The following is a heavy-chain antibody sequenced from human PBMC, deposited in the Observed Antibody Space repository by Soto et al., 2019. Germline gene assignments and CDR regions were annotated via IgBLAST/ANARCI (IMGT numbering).Heavy chain of an antibody. V-gene: IGHV3-33*01. Sequence: PGGSLRLSCATSGFTFRDYGMHWFRRAPGKGLEWVAVIWYDGSKKYYTDSVKGRFTISRDDSMNTLYLEMNNLRVEDTAVYYCARDLCSGYYCFDSWGQGTLVTVSS. CDR1: GFTFRDYG. CDR2: IWYDGSKK. CDR3: ARDLCSGYYCFDS. J-gene: IGHJ4*02. D-gene: IGHD3-3*01.